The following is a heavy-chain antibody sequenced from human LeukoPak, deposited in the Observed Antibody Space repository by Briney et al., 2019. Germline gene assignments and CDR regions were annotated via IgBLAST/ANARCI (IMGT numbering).Heavy chain of an antibody. CDR3: AKWNGTGSYKPDH. CDR1: GFTFSGYG. D-gene: IGHD3-10*01. J-gene: IGHJ4*02. Sequence: GGSLRLSCAASGFTFSGYGMHWVRQPPGMGLEWVAVITHDGRNTDYADSVKGRFTISKDNSKNTLYLQMYSLRPEDTAVYYCAKWNGTGSYKPDHWGQGTLVTVSS. V-gene: IGHV3-30*18. CDR2: ITHDGRNT.